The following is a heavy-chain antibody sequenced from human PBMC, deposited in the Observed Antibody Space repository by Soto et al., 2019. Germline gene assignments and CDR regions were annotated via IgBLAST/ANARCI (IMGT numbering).Heavy chain of an antibody. CDR1: GFTFSSYA. CDR3: ARVLYDFWSGYFDY. CDR2: ISGSGGST. V-gene: IGHV3-23*01. J-gene: IGHJ4*02. Sequence: SGFTFSSYAMSWVRQAPGKGLEWVSAISGSGGSTYYADSVKGRFTISRDNAKNSLYLQMNSLRAEDTAVYYCARVLYDFWSGYFDYWGQGTLVTVSS. D-gene: IGHD3-3*01.